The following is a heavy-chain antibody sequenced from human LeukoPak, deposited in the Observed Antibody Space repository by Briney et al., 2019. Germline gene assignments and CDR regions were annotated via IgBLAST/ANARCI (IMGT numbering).Heavy chain of an antibody. CDR3: ARGGVYYDYVWGSQLLKNWFDP. CDR1: GGSISSSYW. V-gene: IGHV4-4*02. Sequence: SGTLSLTCGVSGGSISSSYWWSWVRQPPGKGLEWIGEIYHSGSTNYNPSLKSRVTISVDTSKNQFSLKLSSVTAADTAVYYCARGGVYYDYVWGSQLLKNWFDPWGQGTLVTVSS. J-gene: IGHJ5*02. CDR2: IYHSGST. D-gene: IGHD3-16*01.